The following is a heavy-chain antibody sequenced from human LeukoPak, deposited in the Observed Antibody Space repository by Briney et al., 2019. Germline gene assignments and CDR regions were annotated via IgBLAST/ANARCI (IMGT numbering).Heavy chain of an antibody. CDR2: VYYSGNT. V-gene: IGHV4-59*08. Sequence: PSETLSLTCTISGGSISSYYWSWIRQPPGKGLEWIGYVYYSGNTNYNPSLKSRVTISIDTSKNQFSLKLSSVTAADTAVYYCARQKWIAVAPFDYWGQGTLVTVSS. CDR1: GGSISSYY. CDR3: ARQKWIAVAPFDY. J-gene: IGHJ4*02. D-gene: IGHD6-19*01.